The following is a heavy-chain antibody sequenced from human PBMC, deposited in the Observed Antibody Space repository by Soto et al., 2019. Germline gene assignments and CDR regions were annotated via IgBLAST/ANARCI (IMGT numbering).Heavy chain of an antibody. D-gene: IGHD3-16*01. CDR3: ARVIGGLYYFDY. V-gene: IGHV1-3*01. J-gene: IGHJ4*02. CDR1: GYTFTSYA. Sequence: ASVKVSCTASGYTFTSYARHWVRQAPGQRLEWMGWINAGNGNTKYSQKFQGRVTITRDTSASTAYMELSSLRSEDTAVYYCARVIGGLYYFDYWGQGTLVTVSS. CDR2: INAGNGNT.